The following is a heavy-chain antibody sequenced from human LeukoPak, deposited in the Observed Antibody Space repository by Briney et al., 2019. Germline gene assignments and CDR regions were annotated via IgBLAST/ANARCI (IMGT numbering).Heavy chain of an antibody. CDR2: IYYSGST. V-gene: IGHV4-31*03. CDR3: ARDSKYYYGHYYMDV. CDR1: GGSISSGGYY. Sequence: SETLSLTCTVSGGSISSGGYYWSWIRQHSGKGLEWIGYIYYSGSTYYNPSLKSRVTISVDTSKNQFSLKLSSVTAADTAVYYCARDSKYYYGHYYMDVWGKGTTVTVSS. D-gene: IGHD3-10*01. J-gene: IGHJ6*03.